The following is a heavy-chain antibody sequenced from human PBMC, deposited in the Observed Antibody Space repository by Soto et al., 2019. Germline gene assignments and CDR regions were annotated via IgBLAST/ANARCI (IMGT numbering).Heavy chain of an antibody. D-gene: IGHD1-1*01. J-gene: IGHJ5*02. V-gene: IGHV1-18*01. CDR3: AREDRLENNWFDP. Sequence: ASVKVSCKASGYTFTSYGISWVRQAPGQGLEWMGWISAYNGNTNYAQKLQGRVTITRDTSASTAYMELSSLRSEDTAVYYCAREDRLENNWFDPWGQGTLVTVSS. CDR2: ISAYNGNT. CDR1: GYTFTSYG.